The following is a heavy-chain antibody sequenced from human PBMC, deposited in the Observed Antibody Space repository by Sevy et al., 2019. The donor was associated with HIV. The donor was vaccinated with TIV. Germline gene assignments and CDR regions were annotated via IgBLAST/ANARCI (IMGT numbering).Heavy chain of an antibody. CDR2: SSAYNGTT. Sequence: ASVKVSCKASGYTFTRYGISWVRQAPGQGLEWMGWSSAYNGTTNYAQKLQGRVTMTTDTSTSTAYMELMRLRSDDTAVYYCARDRNNYDSSGYPKGIDVWGHGTTVTVSS. CDR1: GYTFTRYG. V-gene: IGHV1-18*01. J-gene: IGHJ6*02. CDR3: ARDRNNYDSSGYPKGIDV. D-gene: IGHD3-22*01.